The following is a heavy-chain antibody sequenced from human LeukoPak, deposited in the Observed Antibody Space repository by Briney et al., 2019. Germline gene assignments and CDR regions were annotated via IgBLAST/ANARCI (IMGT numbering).Heavy chain of an antibody. V-gene: IGHV3-30*18. CDR1: AFTFSSYG. J-gene: IGHJ4*02. CDR2: ISNDGSNE. Sequence: GGSLRLSCAASAFTFSSYGMHWARQAPGKGLEWVAAISNDGSNEYYADSVKGRFTISRDNSKNTLYLQMNSLRAEDTAVYYCAKPYKYGVRDVHFDYWGQGTLATVSS. CDR3: AKPYKYGVRDVHFDY. D-gene: IGHD5-24*01.